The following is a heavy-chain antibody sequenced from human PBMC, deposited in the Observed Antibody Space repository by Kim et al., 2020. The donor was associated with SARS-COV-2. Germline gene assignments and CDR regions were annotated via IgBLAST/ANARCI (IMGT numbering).Heavy chain of an antibody. CDR1: DGSFGRSY. J-gene: IGHJ5*02. Sequence: SETLSLTCSLSDGSFGRSYWNWLRQSPDKGLEWIGYIYYTGTTRYNPSLEGRVTMSVDTSKNQFSLIMKSVTAADSAVYFWARSTYRSTWHGFDPWGQG. CDR3: ARSTYRSTWHGFDP. CDR2: IYYTGTT. V-gene: IGHV4-59*01. D-gene: IGHD6-19*01.